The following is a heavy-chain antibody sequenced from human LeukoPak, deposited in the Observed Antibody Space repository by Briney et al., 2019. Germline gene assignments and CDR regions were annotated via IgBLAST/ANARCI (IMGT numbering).Heavy chain of an antibody. CDR1: GGTFSSYA. V-gene: IGHV1-69*06. Sequence: ASVTVSCKASGGTFSSYAISWVRQAPGQGLEWMGGIIPIFGTANYAQKFQGRVTITADKSTSTAYMELSSLRSEDTAVYYCAIRGYCTNGVCYTYWFDPWGQGTLVTVSS. CDR3: AIRGYCTNGVCYTYWFDP. J-gene: IGHJ5*02. CDR2: IIPIFGTA. D-gene: IGHD2-8*01.